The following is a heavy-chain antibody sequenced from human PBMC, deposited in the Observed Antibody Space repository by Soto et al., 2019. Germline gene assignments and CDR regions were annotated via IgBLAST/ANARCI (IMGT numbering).Heavy chain of an antibody. D-gene: IGHD3-16*01. V-gene: IGHV4-4*02. J-gene: IGHJ4*02. Sequence: ASETLSLTCTVSGGSISSGDYYWSWVRQPPGKGLEWIGEIYHSGTTNYNPSLKSRVTMSVDKSKNHFSLRLSSVTAADTAVYYCGRTSDMGEHNDCWGQGTLVTVSS. CDR2: IYHSGTT. CDR3: GRTSDMGEHNDC. CDR1: GGSISSGDYY.